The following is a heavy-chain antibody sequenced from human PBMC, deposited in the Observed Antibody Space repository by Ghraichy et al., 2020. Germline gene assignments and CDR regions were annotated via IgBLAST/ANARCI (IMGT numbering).Heavy chain of an antibody. D-gene: IGHD6-6*01. CDR1: GYTFTGYY. J-gene: IGHJ4*02. Sequence: ASVKVSCKASGYTFTGYYMHWVRQAPGQGLEWMGWINPNSGGTNYAQKFQGRVTMTRDTSISTAYMELSRLRSDDTAVYYCARLHRGIAARFGVDYWGQGTLVTVSS. V-gene: IGHV1-2*02. CDR3: ARLHRGIAARFGVDY. CDR2: INPNSGGT.